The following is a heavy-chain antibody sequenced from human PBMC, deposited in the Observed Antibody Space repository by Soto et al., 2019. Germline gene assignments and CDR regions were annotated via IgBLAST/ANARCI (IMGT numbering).Heavy chain of an antibody. J-gene: IGHJ4*02. D-gene: IGHD4-17*01. CDR3: AKELVPYGDYIDY. Sequence: QVQLVESGGGVVQPGRSLRLSCAASGFTFSSYGMHWVRQAPGKGLEWVAVISYDGSNKYYADSVKGRFTISRDNSKNTLYLQMNSLRAEDTAVYYCAKELVPYGDYIDYWGQGTLVTVSS. CDR2: ISYDGSNK. CDR1: GFTFSSYG. V-gene: IGHV3-30*18.